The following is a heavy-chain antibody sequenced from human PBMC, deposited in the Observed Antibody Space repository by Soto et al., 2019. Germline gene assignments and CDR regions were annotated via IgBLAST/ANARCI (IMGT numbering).Heavy chain of an antibody. J-gene: IGHJ6*03. Sequence: GGSLRLSCAASGFTFSDYALSWVRQAPGQGLEWVSTISDTGGKTYYADSVKGRITVSRDNSKNTLYLQMTSLSAEDTAVYYCAKGDNTNNNYYYYMDVWGKGTAVTVSS. CDR3: AKGDNTNNNYYYYMDV. V-gene: IGHV3-23*01. CDR1: GFTFSDYA. CDR2: ISDTGGKT. D-gene: IGHD1-1*01.